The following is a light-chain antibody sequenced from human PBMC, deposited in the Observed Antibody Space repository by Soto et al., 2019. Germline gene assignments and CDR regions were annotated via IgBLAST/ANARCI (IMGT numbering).Light chain of an antibody. J-gene: IGLJ1*01. V-gene: IGLV1-40*01. CDR2: GND. CDR1: SSNIGAGYD. Sequence: QSVLTQPPSVSGAPGQGGTIACTGSSSNIGAGYDVHWYQQLPGAAPKLFIFGNDNRPSGVPDRFSGSRSGTSASLAITGLQAEDEADYYCQSYDRSLSGSVFGAGTKLTVL. CDR3: QSYDRSLSGSV.